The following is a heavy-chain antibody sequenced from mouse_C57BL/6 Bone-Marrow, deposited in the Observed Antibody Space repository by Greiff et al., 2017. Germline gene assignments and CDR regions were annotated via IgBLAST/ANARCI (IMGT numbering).Heavy chain of an antibody. J-gene: IGHJ1*03. V-gene: IGHV1-85*01. CDR2: IYPRDGST. D-gene: IGHD1-1*01. CDR1: GYTFTSYD. CDR3: ARVEFDGSSGDWYFDV. Sequence: QVQLQQSGPELVKPGASVKLSCKASGYTFTSYDINWVKQRPGQGLEWIGWIYPRDGSTKYNEKFKGKATLTVDTSSSTAYMELHSLPSEDSAVYFCARVEFDGSSGDWYFDVWDTGTTVTVSS.